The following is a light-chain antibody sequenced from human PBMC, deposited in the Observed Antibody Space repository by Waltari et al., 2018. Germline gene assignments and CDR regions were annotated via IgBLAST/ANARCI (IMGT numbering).Light chain of an antibody. V-gene: IGKV3-20*01. J-gene: IGKJ1*01. CDR2: GAS. Sequence: IVLTQSPGTLSLSPGERATLSCRASQSVRSNYLAWYQQKPGQAPRLLIYGASSRATGIADRFSGSGSVTDFTLTISRLEPEDFAVYYCQQYVSSPRTFGQGTKVDIK. CDR1: QSVRSNY. CDR3: QQYVSSPRT.